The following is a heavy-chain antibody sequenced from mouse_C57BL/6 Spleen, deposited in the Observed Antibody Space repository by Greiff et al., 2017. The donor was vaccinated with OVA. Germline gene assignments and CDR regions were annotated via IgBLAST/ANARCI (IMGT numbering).Heavy chain of an antibody. J-gene: IGHJ3*01. Sequence: EVQLQESGPELVKPGASVKISCKASGYSFTDYNMNWVKQSNGKSLEWIGVINPNYGTTSYNQKFKGKATLTVDKSSSTAYMELNSLTSEDSAVYYCARDLCYGNYGSFAYWGQGTLVTVSA. V-gene: IGHV1-39*01. CDR3: ARDLCYGNYGSFAY. CDR1: GYSFTDYN. CDR2: INPNYGTT. D-gene: IGHD2-1*01.